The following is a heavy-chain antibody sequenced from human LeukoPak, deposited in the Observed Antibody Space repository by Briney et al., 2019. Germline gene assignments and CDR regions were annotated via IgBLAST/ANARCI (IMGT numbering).Heavy chain of an antibody. Sequence: GGSLRLSCAASGFTFRNYWMGWVRQAPGKGLEWVANTKPDGSAEYYADSVRGRFTTSRDNANNFLYLQMNSLRAEDTAVYYCARDGGLNTKFDGWGQGTLVTVCS. J-gene: IGHJ4*02. CDR1: GFTFRNYW. CDR2: TKPDGSAE. V-gene: IGHV3-7*01. D-gene: IGHD2-15*01. CDR3: ARDGGLNTKFDG.